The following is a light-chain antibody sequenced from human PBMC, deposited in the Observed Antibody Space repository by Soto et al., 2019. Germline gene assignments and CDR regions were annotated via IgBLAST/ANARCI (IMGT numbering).Light chain of an antibody. V-gene: IGLV1-44*01. Sequence: QSVLTQPPSASGTPGQRVTISCSGSSSDIGSSPVNWYQQLPGTAPKLFIYSDNQRPSGVPDRSSGSKSGTSASLAISGLQSDDEADYYCAAWDDSLSDYVFGTGTKVTVL. J-gene: IGLJ1*01. CDR1: SSDIGSSP. CDR2: SDN. CDR3: AAWDDSLSDYV.